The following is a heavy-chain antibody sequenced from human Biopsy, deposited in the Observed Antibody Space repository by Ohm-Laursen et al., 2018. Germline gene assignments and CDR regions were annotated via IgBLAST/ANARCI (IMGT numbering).Heavy chain of an antibody. Sequence: GSLRLSCAASGFTFSSYAMTWFRQAPGKGLEWVSTISGNSDIIYYTDSVKGRFTISRDNSKNTLYLQMNSLRADDTAVYYCALAAAQTVTHFDYWGQRTLVTVSS. V-gene: IGHV3-23*01. CDR2: ISGNSDII. CDR3: ALAAAQTVTHFDY. CDR1: GFTFSSYA. J-gene: IGHJ4*02. D-gene: IGHD4-17*01.